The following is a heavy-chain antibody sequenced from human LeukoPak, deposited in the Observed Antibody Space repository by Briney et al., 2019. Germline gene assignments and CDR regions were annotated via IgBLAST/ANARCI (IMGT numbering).Heavy chain of an antibody. CDR2: INHSGST. D-gene: IGHD5-24*01. CDR1: GGSFSGYY. CDR3: ARGTRWLQRDYYYYMDV. Sequence: SETLSLTCAVYGGSFSGYYWSWIRQPPGKGLEWIGEINHSGSTNYNPSLKSRVTISVDTSKNQFSLKLSSVTAADTAVYYCARGTRWLQRDYYYYMDVWGKGTTVTVSS. V-gene: IGHV4-34*01. J-gene: IGHJ6*03.